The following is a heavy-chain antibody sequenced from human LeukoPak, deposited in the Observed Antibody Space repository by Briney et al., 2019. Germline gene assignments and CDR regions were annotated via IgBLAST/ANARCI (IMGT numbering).Heavy chain of an antibody. Sequence: SETLSLTCTVSGGSISSYYWSWIRQPPGKGLEWIGYIYYSGSTNYNPSLKSRVTISVDTSKNQFSLKLSSVTAADTAVYYCARACSGGSRYSTSYYYYYYMDVWGKGTAVTVSS. CDR1: GGSISSYY. V-gene: IGHV4-59*01. D-gene: IGHD2-15*01. CDR2: IYYSGST. J-gene: IGHJ6*03. CDR3: ARACSGGSRYSTSYYYYYYMDV.